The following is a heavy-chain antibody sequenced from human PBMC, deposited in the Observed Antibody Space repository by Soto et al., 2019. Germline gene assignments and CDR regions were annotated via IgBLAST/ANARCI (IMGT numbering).Heavy chain of an antibody. CDR1: GYTFTYYW. V-gene: IGHV5-10-1*01. CDR2: IDPSDSYT. J-gene: IGHJ6*02. Sequence: GESRKISCKGSGYTFTYYWINWVRQMPGKGLEWMGRIDPSDSYTKYSPSFQGHVTISADKSISTAYLEWSSLEASDTAMYYCARARSITIFGVVGFEMDVWGQGTTVTVSS. CDR3: ARARSITIFGVVGFEMDV. D-gene: IGHD3-3*01.